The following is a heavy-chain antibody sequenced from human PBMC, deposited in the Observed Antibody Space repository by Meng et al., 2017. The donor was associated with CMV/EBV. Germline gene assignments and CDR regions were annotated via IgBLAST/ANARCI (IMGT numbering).Heavy chain of an antibody. CDR1: GVTFSSYA. CDR2: ITGGAGST. Sequence: GESLKISCTASGVTFSSYAWSWVRQAPGKGLEWVSTITGGAGSTYTADSVQGRFTISTDKSKNTLYLQMSGLRGEDTAIYFCAKSRGGYGSGSYYTFDSWGQGTLVTVSS. CDR3: AKSRGGYGSGSYYTFDS. V-gene: IGHV3-23*01. D-gene: IGHD3-10*01. J-gene: IGHJ4*02.